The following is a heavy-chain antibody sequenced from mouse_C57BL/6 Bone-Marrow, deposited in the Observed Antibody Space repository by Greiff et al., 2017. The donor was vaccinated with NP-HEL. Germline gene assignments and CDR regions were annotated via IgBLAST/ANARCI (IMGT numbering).Heavy chain of an antibody. Sequence: VKLVESGAELAKPGASVKLSCKASGYTFTSYWMHWVKQRPGQGLEWIGYINPSSGYTKYNQKFKDKATLTADKSSSTAYMQLSSLTYEDSAVYYCARSAITTVVGEDAMDYWGQGTSVTVSS. V-gene: IGHV1-7*01. D-gene: IGHD1-1*01. CDR3: ARSAITTVVGEDAMDY. CDR2: INPSSGYT. CDR1: GYTFTSYW. J-gene: IGHJ4*01.